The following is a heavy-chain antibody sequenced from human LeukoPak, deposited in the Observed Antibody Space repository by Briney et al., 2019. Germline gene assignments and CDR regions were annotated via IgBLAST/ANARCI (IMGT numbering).Heavy chain of an antibody. CDR2: MHYSESA. V-gene: IGHV4-31*03. CDR1: CGPFTRGFYF. D-gene: IGHD6-25*01. J-gene: IGHJ4*02. CDR3: ARERGRLVDY. Sequence: PSQTLSLTCTVYCGPFTRGFYFLNWIRHHQGKVLKWIGDMHYSESANHNPSLKSRVTISVDTSKNQIFLKVNSVTAADTAVYYCARERGRLVDYWGQGSLVTVSS.